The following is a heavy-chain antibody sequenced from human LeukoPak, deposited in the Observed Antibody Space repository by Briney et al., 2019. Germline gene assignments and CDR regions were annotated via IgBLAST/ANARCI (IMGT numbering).Heavy chain of an antibody. CDR2: INQDGSEK. V-gene: IGHV3-7*01. J-gene: IGHJ4*02. CDR1: GFTFSTYW. Sequence: GGSLRLSCAASGFTFSTYWMSWVRQAPGKGLEWVANINQDGSEKYYVDSVKGRFTISRDNARNSLYLQMSSLRAEDTAVYYRARDNWNLFDFWGQGTLVTVSS. CDR3: ARDNWNLFDF. D-gene: IGHD1-1*01.